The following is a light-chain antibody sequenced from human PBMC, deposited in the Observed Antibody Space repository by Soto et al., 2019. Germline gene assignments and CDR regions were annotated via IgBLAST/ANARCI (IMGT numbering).Light chain of an antibody. CDR2: DVS. Sequence: QSAVTQPASVSGSPGQSITISCTGTSSDVGGYNYVSWYQQHPGKAPKLMIYDVSNRPSGVSNRFSGSKSGNTASLTISGLQAEDEADYYCSSYTSSSTLSFGTGTKVTVL. V-gene: IGLV2-14*01. CDR1: SSDVGGYNY. J-gene: IGLJ1*01. CDR3: SSYTSSSTLS.